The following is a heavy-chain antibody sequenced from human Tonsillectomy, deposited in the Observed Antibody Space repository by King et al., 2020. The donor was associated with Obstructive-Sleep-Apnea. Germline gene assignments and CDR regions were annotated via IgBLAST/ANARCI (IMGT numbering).Heavy chain of an antibody. V-gene: IGHV3-30*18. CDR2: ISYDGSQK. J-gene: IGHJ4*02. D-gene: IGHD5-12*01. CDR3: AKDVQWLRFTDY. Sequence: QVQLVESGGGVVQPGRSLRLSCGVSGFTFSNHGMHWVRQAPGKGLEWVAVISYDGSQKYYADSVKGRFTISRDNSKNTLYLQMNSLRVEDTAVYYCAKDVQWLRFTDYWGQGTLVTVSS. CDR1: GFTFSNHG.